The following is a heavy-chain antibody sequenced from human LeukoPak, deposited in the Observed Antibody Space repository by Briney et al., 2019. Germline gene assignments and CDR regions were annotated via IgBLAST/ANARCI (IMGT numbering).Heavy chain of an antibody. J-gene: IGHJ6*02. Sequence: GESLRLSCATSGFTFNLYTLNWVRQPPGKGLEWVSSVSSTAASIYYADSVKGRFTISRDNTQNSVYLQMDSLRADDTAVYFCARMKHYGLDVWGQGTTVTVSS. CDR3: ARMKHYGLDV. V-gene: IGHV3-21*06. CDR1: GFTFNLYT. CDR2: VSSTAASI.